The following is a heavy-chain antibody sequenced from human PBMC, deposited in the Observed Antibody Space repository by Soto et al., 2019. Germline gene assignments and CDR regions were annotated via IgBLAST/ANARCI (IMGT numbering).Heavy chain of an antibody. V-gene: IGHV2-5*01. Sequence: SGPTLVNPTQTLTLTCTFSGFSLSTSGVGVGWIRQPPGKALEWLALIYWNDDKRYSPSLKSRLTITKDTSKNQVVLTMTNMDLVDTATYFCAHAPEDYYDSSGYFWYFDLWGRGTLVTVSS. CDR1: GFSLSTSGVG. J-gene: IGHJ2*01. CDR3: AHAPEDYYDSSGYFWYFDL. CDR2: IYWNDDK. D-gene: IGHD3-22*01.